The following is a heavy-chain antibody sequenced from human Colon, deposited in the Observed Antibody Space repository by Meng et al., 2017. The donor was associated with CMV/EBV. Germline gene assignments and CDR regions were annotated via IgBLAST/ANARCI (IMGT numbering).Heavy chain of an antibody. D-gene: IGHD2-21*01. V-gene: IGHV1-69*04. CDR2: IIPILGIA. CDR1: FSSYT. J-gene: IGHJ5*02. CDR3: ARDPDYCGGDCYPNNWFDP. Sequence: FSSYTISWVRQAPGQGLEWMGRIIPILGIANYAQKFQGRVTITADKSTSTAYMELSSLRSEDTAVYYCARDPDYCGGDCYPNNWFDPWGQGTLVTVSS.